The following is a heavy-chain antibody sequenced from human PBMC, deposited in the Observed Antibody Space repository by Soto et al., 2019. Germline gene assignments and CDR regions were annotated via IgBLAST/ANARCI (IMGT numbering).Heavy chain of an antibody. Sequence: SETLSLTCTVSGGSISTRGYYWSWIRQHPGRGLEWIGYIYYSGSTYYNPSLKSRVTLSVDTSKNQFSLKLISVTAADTAVYYCARVGEIIGDYWGQGTLVTVSS. V-gene: IGHV4-31*03. CDR2: IYYSGST. J-gene: IGHJ4*02. D-gene: IGHD3-10*01. CDR3: ARVGEIIGDY. CDR1: GGSISTRGYY.